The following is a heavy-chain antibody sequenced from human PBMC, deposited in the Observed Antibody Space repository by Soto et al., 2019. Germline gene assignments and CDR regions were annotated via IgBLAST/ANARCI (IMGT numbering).Heavy chain of an antibody. CDR3: ARPIAVAGTVDNWFDP. D-gene: IGHD6-19*01. V-gene: IGHV5-51*01. Sequence: GESLKISCKCSGYSFTSYWIGLVRQMPGNGLEWMGIIYPGDSDTRYGPSFQGQVTISADKSISTAYLQWSSLKASDTAMYYCARPIAVAGTVDNWFDPWGQGTLVTVSS. CDR2: IYPGDSDT. J-gene: IGHJ5*02. CDR1: GYSFTSYW.